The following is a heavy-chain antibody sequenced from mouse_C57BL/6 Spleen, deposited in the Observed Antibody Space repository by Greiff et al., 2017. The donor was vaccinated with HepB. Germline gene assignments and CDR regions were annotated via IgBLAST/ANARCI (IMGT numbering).Heavy chain of an antibody. CDR3: ARGHYYGSSWDWYFDV. CDR1: GYAFSSSW. D-gene: IGHD1-1*01. Sequence: QVQLKQSGPELVKPGASVKISCKASGYAFSSSWMNWVKQRPGKGLEWIGRIYPGDGDTNYNVKFKGKATLTADKSSSTAYMQLSSLTSEDSAVYFCARGHYYGSSWDWYFDVWGTGTTVTVSS. J-gene: IGHJ1*03. V-gene: IGHV1-82*01. CDR2: IYPGDGDT.